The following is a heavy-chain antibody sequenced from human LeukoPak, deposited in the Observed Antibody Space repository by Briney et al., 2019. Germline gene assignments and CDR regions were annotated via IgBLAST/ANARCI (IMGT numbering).Heavy chain of an antibody. CDR1: GYTFTAYF. J-gene: IGHJ4*02. CDR3: ARVYERTGPGFDY. Sequence: GASVKVSCKASGYTFTAYFMHWVRQAPGQGLEWMGWINPNSGDTNYAQKFQGRVTMTRDTSVSTAYMELSRLRSDDTAVYYCARVYERTGPGFDYWGQGTLVTVSS. CDR2: INPNSGDT. V-gene: IGHV1-2*02. D-gene: IGHD3-10*01.